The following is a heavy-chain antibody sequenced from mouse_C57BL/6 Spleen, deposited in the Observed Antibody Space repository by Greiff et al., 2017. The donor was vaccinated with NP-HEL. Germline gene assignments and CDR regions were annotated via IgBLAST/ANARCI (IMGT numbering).Heavy chain of an antibody. D-gene: IGHD1-1*01. Sequence: QVQLQQSGAELVKPGASVKISCKASGYAFSSYWMNWVKQRPGKGLEWIGQIYPGDGDTNYNGKFKGKATLTADKSSSTAYMQLSSLTSEDSAVYFCARSSTYYYGSSYADYWGQGTTLTVSS. CDR3: ARSSTYYYGSSYADY. CDR2: IYPGDGDT. V-gene: IGHV1-80*01. J-gene: IGHJ2*01. CDR1: GYAFSSYW.